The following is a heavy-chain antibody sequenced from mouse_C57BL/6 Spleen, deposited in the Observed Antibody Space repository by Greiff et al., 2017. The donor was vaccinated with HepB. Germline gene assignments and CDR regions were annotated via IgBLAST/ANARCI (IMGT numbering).Heavy chain of an antibody. D-gene: IGHD1-1*01. CDR1: GFSLTSYG. Sequence: VQLQQSGPGLVQPSQSLSITCTVSGFSLTSYGVHWVRQSPGKGLEWLGVIWSGGSTDYNAAFISRLSISKDNSKSQVFFKMNSLQADDTAIYYCARYYGSSYEGYFDYWGQGTTLTVSS. CDR2: IWSGGST. J-gene: IGHJ2*01. V-gene: IGHV2-2*01. CDR3: ARYYGSSYEGYFDY.